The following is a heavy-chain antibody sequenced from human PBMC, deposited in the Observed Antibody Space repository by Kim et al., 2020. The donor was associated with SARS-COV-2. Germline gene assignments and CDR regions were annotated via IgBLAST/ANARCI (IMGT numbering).Heavy chain of an antibody. Sequence: ASVKVSCKASGYTFTSYGISWVRQAPGQGLEWMGWISAYNGNTNYAQKLQGRVTMTTDTSTSTAYMELRSLRSDDTAVYYCARDSVFYGSLHYFDYWGQGTLVTVSS. V-gene: IGHV1-18*01. D-gene: IGHD3-10*01. CDR1: GYTFTSYG. CDR3: ARDSVFYGSLHYFDY. J-gene: IGHJ4*02. CDR2: ISAYNGNT.